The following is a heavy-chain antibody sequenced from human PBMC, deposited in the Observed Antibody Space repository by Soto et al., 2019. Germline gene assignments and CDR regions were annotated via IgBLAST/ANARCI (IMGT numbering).Heavy chain of an antibody. CDR3: ARITYGDYAWFEP. J-gene: IGHJ5*02. CDR1: GGSFSGYY. CDR2: INHSGST. V-gene: IGHV4-34*01. D-gene: IGHD4-17*01. Sequence: SETLSLTCAVYGGSFSGYYWSWIRQPPGKGLEWIGEINHSGSTNYNPSLKSRVTISVDTSKNQFSLKLSSVTAADTAVYYCARITYGDYAWFEPWGQGPLVTVSS.